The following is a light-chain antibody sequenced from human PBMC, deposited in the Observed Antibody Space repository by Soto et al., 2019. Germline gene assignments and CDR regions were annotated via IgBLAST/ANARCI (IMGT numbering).Light chain of an antibody. J-gene: IGKJ1*01. Sequence: EIVLTQSPGTLSLSQGERATLSCRASQSFSSSNLAWDQQRPGQAPRLLIYGASSRATGIPVRFSGSGAGTGFTLTINGLEPEDFAVLFCQHYGSSRWTFGQGTKLEIK. V-gene: IGKV3-20*01. CDR3: QHYGSSRWT. CDR2: GAS. CDR1: QSFSSSN.